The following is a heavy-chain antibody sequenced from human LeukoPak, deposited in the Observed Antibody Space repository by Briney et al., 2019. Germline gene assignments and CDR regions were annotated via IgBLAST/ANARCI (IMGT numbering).Heavy chain of an antibody. J-gene: IGHJ6*04. Sequence: GSLRLSCAASGFPFSSYSMNWVRQAPGKGLEWVSSISSSSYIYYADSVKGRFTISRDNAKNSLYLQMNSLRAEDTAVYYCARGPRGTVTTPGYYYYGMDVWGKGTTVTVSS. CDR1: GFPFSSYS. V-gene: IGHV3-21*01. D-gene: IGHD4-17*01. CDR3: ARGPRGTVTTPGYYYYGMDV. CDR2: ISSSSYI.